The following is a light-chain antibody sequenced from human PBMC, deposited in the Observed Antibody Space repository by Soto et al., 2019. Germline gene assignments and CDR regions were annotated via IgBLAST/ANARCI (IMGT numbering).Light chain of an antibody. CDR1: QSISSW. V-gene: IGKV1-5*03. CDR3: QQYNSYSWT. CDR2: KAS. J-gene: IGKJ1*01. Sequence: DIQMTQSPSTLSASVGGRVTITCRASQSISSWLAWYQQKPEKAPKLLIYKASSLESGVPSRFSGSGSGTEFTLTISSLQPDDFATYYCQQYNSYSWTFGQGTKVDI.